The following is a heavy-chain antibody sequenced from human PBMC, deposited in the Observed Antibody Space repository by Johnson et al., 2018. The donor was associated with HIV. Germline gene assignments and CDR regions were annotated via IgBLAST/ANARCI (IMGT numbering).Heavy chain of an antibody. D-gene: IGHD6-6*01. CDR1: GFTFSSYA. V-gene: IGHV3-30*04. CDR3: ARDRAPVYSSSSPPFDALDI. J-gene: IGHJ3*02. CDR2: ISFDGSDK. Sequence: QEQLVESGGGVVQPGRSLRLSCAASGFTFSSYAMHWVRQAPGKGLEWVAVISFDGSDKYYADSVKGRFTISRDNSKSTLYLQMNSLRVEDTAVYYCARDRAPVYSSSSPPFDALDIWGQGTMVTVSS.